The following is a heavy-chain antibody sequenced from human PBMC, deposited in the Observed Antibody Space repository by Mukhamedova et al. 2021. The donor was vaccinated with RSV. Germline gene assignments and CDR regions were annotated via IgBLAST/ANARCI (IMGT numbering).Heavy chain of an antibody. D-gene: IGHD4-17*01. CDR3: ARARLGDYGDYGWFDP. V-gene: IGHV4-59*01. CDR2: IYYSGST. Sequence: QPPGKGLEWIGYIYYSGSTNYNPSLKSRVTISVDTSKNQFSLKLSSVTAADTAVYYCARARLGDYGDYGWFDPWGEGTLVNVSS. J-gene: IGHJ5*02.